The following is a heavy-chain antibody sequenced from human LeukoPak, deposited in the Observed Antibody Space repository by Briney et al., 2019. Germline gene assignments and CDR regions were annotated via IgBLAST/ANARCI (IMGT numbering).Heavy chain of an antibody. CDR1: GYTFIDYF. CDR3: ARDLSSTSNWKFDY. D-gene: IGHD1-20*01. CDR2: LNPNNGYT. Sequence: GASVKVSCKTSGYTFIDYFIHWVRQAPGQGLEWMGRLNPNNGYTFYTEEFQGRVTMTRDTSISTAYMELSRLTSDDTALYYCARDLSSTSNWKFDYWGQGTLVTVSS. J-gene: IGHJ4*02. V-gene: IGHV1-2*06.